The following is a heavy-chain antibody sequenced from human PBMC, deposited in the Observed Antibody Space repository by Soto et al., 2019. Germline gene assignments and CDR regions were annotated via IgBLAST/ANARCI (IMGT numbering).Heavy chain of an antibody. V-gene: IGHV3-7*03. CDR2: IKQDGSEK. J-gene: IGHJ4*02. D-gene: IGHD5-12*01. CDR1: GFTFSSYW. Sequence: PGESLSLSGAASGFTFSSYWMSWVSQAPGKGLEGVANIKQDGSEKYYVDSVKGRFTISRDNAKNSLYLQMNSLRAEDTAVDYCARETSGMATISFDYWGQGTLVTDS. CDR3: ARETSGMATISFDY.